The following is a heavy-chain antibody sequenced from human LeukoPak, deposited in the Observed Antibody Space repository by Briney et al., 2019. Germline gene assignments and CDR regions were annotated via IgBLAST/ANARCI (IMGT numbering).Heavy chain of an antibody. CDR3: AKPGDSLPPRNFQH. CDR2: IRYDGSNK. V-gene: IGHV3-30*02. J-gene: IGHJ1*01. CDR1: GFTFSSYA. Sequence: GGSLRLSCAASGFTFSSYAMHWVRQAPGKGLEWVAFIRYDGSNKYYADSVKGRFTISRDNSKNTLYLQMNSLRAEDTAVYYCAKPGDSLPPRNFQHWGQGTLVTVSS. D-gene: IGHD3-22*01.